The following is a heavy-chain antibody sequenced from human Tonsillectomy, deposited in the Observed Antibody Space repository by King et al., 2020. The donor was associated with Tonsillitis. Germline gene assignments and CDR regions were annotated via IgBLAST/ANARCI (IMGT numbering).Heavy chain of an antibody. Sequence: VQLVESGGGLVQPGGSLRLSCAASGFTFSSYWMHWVRQAPGKGLVWVSRINSDGSSTSYADSVKGRFTISRDNAKNTLYLQMNSLRAEDTAVYYCAREEREGYNYGDYYVDYWGQGTLVTVSS. V-gene: IGHV3-74*01. D-gene: IGHD5-24*01. CDR2: INSDGSST. CDR1: GFTFSSYW. J-gene: IGHJ4*02. CDR3: AREEREGYNYGDYYVDY.